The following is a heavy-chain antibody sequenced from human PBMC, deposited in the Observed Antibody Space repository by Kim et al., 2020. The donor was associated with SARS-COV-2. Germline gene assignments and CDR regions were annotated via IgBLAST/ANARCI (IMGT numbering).Heavy chain of an antibody. CDR3: AKDSSYDYVWGSYRYYFDY. Sequence: GRFTLSRDNAKNTLYLQMNSLRAEDTAVYYCAKDSSYDYVWGSYRYYFDYWGQGTLVTVSS. J-gene: IGHJ4*02. V-gene: IGHV3-23*01. D-gene: IGHD3-16*02.